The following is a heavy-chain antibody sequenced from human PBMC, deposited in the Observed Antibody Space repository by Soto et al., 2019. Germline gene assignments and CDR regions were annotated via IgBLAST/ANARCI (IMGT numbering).Heavy chain of an antibody. J-gene: IGHJ6*02. V-gene: IGHV3-21*01. D-gene: IGHD4-17*01. CDR2: ISSSSYI. CDR3: ARGHDYGDYVNYYYYYGMDV. Sequence: PGESLKISCAASGFTFSSYSMNWVRQAPGKGLEWVSSISSSSYIYYADSVKGRFTISRDNAKNSLYLQMNSLRAEDTAVYYCARGHDYGDYVNYYYYYGMDVWGQGTTVTVSS. CDR1: GFTFSSYS.